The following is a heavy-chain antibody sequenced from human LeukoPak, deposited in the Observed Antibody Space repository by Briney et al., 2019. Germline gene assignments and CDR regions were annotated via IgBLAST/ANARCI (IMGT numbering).Heavy chain of an antibody. J-gene: IGHJ4*02. CDR3: AGVASSSWDSEFDY. CDR1: GFTFSSYW. D-gene: IGHD6-13*01. V-gene: IGHV3-74*01. Sequence: GSLRLSCAASGFTFSSYWMHWVRQAPGKGLVWVSRINSDGSSTSYADSVKGRFTISRDNAKNTLYLQMNSLRAEDTAVYYCAGVASSSWDSEFDYWGQGTLVTVSS. CDR2: INSDGSST.